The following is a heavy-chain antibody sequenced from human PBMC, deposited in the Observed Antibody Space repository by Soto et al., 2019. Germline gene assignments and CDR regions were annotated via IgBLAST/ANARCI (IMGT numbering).Heavy chain of an antibody. J-gene: IGHJ4*02. V-gene: IGHV3-23*01. D-gene: IGHD6-19*01. CDR2: ISGSGGST. Sequence: EVQQLESGGGLVQPGGSLRLSCAASGFTFSSYGMSWVRQAPGKGLEWVLAISGSGGSTYNADSVKGRFTISRDNSKNTLYLQMNSLRAEDTAVYYCAKNGGYSSGWYLGWGRGTLVCVSS. CDR1: GFTFSSYG. CDR3: AKNGGYSSGWYLG.